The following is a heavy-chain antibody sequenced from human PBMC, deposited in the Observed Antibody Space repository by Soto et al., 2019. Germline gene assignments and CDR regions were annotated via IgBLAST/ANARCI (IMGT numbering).Heavy chain of an antibody. D-gene: IGHD3-22*01. V-gene: IGHV4-39*07. CDR1: GGSINNSSFY. CDR2: IYYSGST. CDR3: ARGDNYYDSSGPIDY. Sequence: SETLSLTCTVSGGSINNSSFYWGWVRQPPGKRLEWIGSIYYSGSTYYNPSLKSRVTISVDTSKNQFSLKLSSVTAADTAVYYCARGDNYYDSSGPIDYWGQGTLVTVSS. J-gene: IGHJ4*02.